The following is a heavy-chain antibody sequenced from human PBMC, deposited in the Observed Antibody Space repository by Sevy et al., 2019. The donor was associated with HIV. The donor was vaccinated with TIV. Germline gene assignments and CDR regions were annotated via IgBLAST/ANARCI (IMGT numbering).Heavy chain of an antibody. V-gene: IGHV3-30*02. CDR2: IQFDGGNK. CDR1: GFTFSSYG. CDR3: AKDPLISLGADLFDY. D-gene: IGHD3-16*01. Sequence: GGSLRLSCAASGFTFSSYGMHWVRQAPGKGLEWVAFIQFDGGNKHYRDSVKGRFIISRDNSMTTLYLQMNSLMVEDTAVYYCAKDPLISLGADLFDYWGQGTLVTVSS. J-gene: IGHJ4*02.